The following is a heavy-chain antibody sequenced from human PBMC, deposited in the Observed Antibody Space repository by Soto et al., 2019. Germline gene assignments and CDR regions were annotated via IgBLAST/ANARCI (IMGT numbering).Heavy chain of an antibody. CDR3: ARDLGVGPEEYLDF. CDR2: SYSSGTT. Sequence: QVQLQESGPGLVKPSETLSLTCTVSGGSISGHYWSWIRQPAGKGLEWIGRSYSSGTTKYNPTLKSRVTMSIDTSKNQFSLRLTSVPAADTAVYYCARDLGVGPEEYLDFWGQGTLVTVSS. V-gene: IGHV4-4*07. J-gene: IGHJ4*02. CDR1: GGSISGHY. D-gene: IGHD3-16*01.